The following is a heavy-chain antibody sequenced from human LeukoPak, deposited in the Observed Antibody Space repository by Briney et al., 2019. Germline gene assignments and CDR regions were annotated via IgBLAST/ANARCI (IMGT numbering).Heavy chain of an antibody. CDR3: ARGSGYDPDYYYYYMDV. CDR1: SGSINSYF. D-gene: IGHD5-12*01. V-gene: IGHV4-4*07. CDR2: IYTSGST. J-gene: IGHJ6*03. Sequence: SEALSLTCTVSSGSINSYFWSWIRQPAGKGLEWIGRIYTSGSTNYNPSLKSRVTMSVDTSKNQFSLKLTSVTAADTVVYYCARGSGYDPDYYYYYMDVWGKGTTVTVSS.